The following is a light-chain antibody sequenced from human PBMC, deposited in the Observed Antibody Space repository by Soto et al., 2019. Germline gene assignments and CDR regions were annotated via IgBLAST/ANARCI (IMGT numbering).Light chain of an antibody. CDR2: EGS. Sequence: QSALTQPASVSGSRGQSITISCTGTSSDVGSYNLVAWYQQHPGKAPKLMIYEGSKRPSGVSNRFSGSKSGNTASLTISGLQADDEADYYCCSYAGSSTWVFGGGTKLTVL. CDR3: CSYAGSSTWV. V-gene: IGLV2-23*01. CDR1: SSDVGSYNL. J-gene: IGLJ3*02.